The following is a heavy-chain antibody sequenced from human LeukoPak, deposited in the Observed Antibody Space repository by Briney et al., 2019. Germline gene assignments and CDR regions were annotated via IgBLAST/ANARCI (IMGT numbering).Heavy chain of an antibody. CDR2: INPSGGST. CDR3: ARATYSGSYRPYAFDI. Sequence: GASVKVSCKASGYTFTSYYMHWVRQAPGQGLEWMGIINPSGGSTSYAQKFQGRVTTTRDTSTSTVYMELSSLRSEDTAVYYCARATYSGSYRPYAFDIWGQGTMVTVSS. J-gene: IGHJ3*02. CDR1: GYTFTSYY. D-gene: IGHD1-26*01. V-gene: IGHV1-46*01.